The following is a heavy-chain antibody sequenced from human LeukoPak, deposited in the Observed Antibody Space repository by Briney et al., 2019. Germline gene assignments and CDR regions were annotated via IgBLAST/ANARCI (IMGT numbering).Heavy chain of an antibody. CDR1: GGSISSYY. D-gene: IGHD2-2*01. CDR2: IYYSGST. V-gene: IGHV4-59*08. J-gene: IGHJ5*02. CDR3: ARHGALGYCSSTSCPNWFDP. Sequence: PSETLSLTCTVSGGSISSYYWSWIRQPPGKGLEWIGYIYYSGSTNYNPSLKSRVTISVDTSKNQFSLKLSSVTAADTAVYYCARHGALGYCSSTSCPNWFDPWGQGTLVTVSS.